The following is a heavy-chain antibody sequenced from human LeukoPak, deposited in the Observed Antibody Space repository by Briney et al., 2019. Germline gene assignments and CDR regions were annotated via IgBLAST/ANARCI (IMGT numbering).Heavy chain of an antibody. J-gene: IGHJ5*02. V-gene: IGHV3-23*01. D-gene: IGHD3-3*01. CDR2: ISDTGGRT. CDR1: GFSFTDSA. Sequence: GGSLRLSCAASGFSFTDSAVSWVRHSPGEGLRWVSSISDTGGRTYYADSVKGRFAITRDNSRNTVTLQMNSLTPGDTARYYCAKGGQDFDFWGFDLWGQGILVTVSS. CDR3: AKGGQDFDFWGFDL.